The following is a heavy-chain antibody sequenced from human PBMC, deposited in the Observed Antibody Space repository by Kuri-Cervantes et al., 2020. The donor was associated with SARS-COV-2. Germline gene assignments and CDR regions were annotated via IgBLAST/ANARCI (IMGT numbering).Heavy chain of an antibody. CDR3: ARIHSNSRGDNAGGFDI. CDR2: IDWDDDE. J-gene: IGHJ3*02. Sequence: SGPTLVKPTQTLTLTCTFSGFSLRTSGMRVSWIRQSPGKALEWLARIDWDDDEFYSASLKTRLTISKDTSRNQVVLTMTNMDPVDTATYYCARIHSNSRGDNAGGFDIWGQGTMVTVSS. D-gene: IGHD3-22*01. CDR1: GFSLRTSGMR. V-gene: IGHV2-70*04.